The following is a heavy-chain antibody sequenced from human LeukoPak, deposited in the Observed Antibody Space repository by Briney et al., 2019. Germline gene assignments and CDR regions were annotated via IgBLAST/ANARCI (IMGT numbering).Heavy chain of an antibody. D-gene: IGHD3-22*01. CDR2: IYTSGST. CDR1: GGSISVYY. J-gene: IGHJ4*02. Sequence: SETLSLTCTVSGGSISVYYWSWIRQPAGKGLEWMGRIYTSGSTNYNPSLRSRVSISVDKSKNQFSLILSSLTAADTAVYYCARGPDYSDSSGYFKYWGQGTLVTVSS. CDR3: ARGPDYSDSSGYFKY. V-gene: IGHV4-4*07.